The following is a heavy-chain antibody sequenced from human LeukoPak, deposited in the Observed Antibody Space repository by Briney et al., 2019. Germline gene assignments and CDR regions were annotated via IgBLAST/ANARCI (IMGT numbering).Heavy chain of an antibody. J-gene: IGHJ3*02. CDR1: GFTFSSHW. CDR3: ARSKSWYSTDASDI. Sequence: GGSLRLSCAASGFTFSSHWMHWVRQAPGKGLVWVSRINCDGSNTTYADSVKGRFTISRDNAKNTLYLQMNSLRAEDTAVYHCARSKSWYSTDASDIWGQGTMVTVSS. CDR2: INCDGSNT. V-gene: IGHV3-74*03. D-gene: IGHD2-15*01.